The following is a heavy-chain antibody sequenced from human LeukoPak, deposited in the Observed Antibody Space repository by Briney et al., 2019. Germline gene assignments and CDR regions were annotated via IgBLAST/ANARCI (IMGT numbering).Heavy chain of an antibody. CDR1: GFTFSSYS. CDR2: ISSSSSYI. CDR3: ARDRSPYDFWSGYYYYMDV. Sequence: PGGSLRLSCAASGFTFSSYSMNWVRQAPGKGLEGVSYISSSSSYIYYADSVKGRFTISRDNAKNSLYLQMNSLRAEDTAVYYCARDRSPYDFWSGYYYYMDVWGKGTTVTVSS. D-gene: IGHD3-3*01. V-gene: IGHV3-21*05. J-gene: IGHJ6*03.